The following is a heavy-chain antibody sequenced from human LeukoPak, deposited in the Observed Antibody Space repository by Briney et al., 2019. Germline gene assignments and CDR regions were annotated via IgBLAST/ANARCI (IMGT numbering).Heavy chain of an antibody. V-gene: IGHV1-2*02. CDR3: ARDVGIAAAPAGRDAFDI. CDR1: GYTFTGYY. Sequence: EASVKVSCKASGYTFTGYYMHWVRQAPGQGLEWMGWINPNSGGTNYAQKLQGRVTMTTDTSTSTAYMELRSLRSDDTAVYYCARDVGIAAAPAGRDAFDIWGQGTMVTVSS. CDR2: INPNSGGT. J-gene: IGHJ3*02. D-gene: IGHD6-13*01.